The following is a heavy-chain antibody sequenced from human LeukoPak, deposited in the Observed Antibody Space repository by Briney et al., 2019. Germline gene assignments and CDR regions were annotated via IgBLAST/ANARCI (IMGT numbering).Heavy chain of an antibody. Sequence: GGSLRLSCADSGITFSTYGIHWVRQVPGKGLEWVAVISHDGSNYYYADSVKGRFTISRDNSKNTLYLQMNSLRTEDTAVYYCAKATGSSWYYFDDWGLGTLVTVSS. CDR3: AKATGSSWYYFDD. J-gene: IGHJ4*02. V-gene: IGHV3-30*18. D-gene: IGHD6-13*01. CDR2: ISHDGSNY. CDR1: GITFSTYG.